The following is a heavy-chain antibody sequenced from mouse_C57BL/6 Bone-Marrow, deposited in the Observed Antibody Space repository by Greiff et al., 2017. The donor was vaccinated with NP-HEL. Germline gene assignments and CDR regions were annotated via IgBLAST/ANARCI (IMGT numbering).Heavy chain of an antibody. CDR1: GYTFTSYG. CDR2: IYPRSGNT. D-gene: IGHD1-1*01. J-gene: IGHJ1*03. V-gene: IGHV1-81*01. CDR3: ARDLLLWYFDV. Sequence: VQLVESGAELARPGASVKLSCKASGYTFTSYGISWVKQRTGQGLEWIGEIYPRSGNTYYNEKFKGKATLTADKSSSTAYMELRSLTSEDSAVYFCARDLLLWYFDVWGTGTTVTVSS.